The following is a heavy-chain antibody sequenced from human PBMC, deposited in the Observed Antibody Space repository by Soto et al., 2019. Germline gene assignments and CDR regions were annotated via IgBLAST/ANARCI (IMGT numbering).Heavy chain of an antibody. Sequence: QVQLVQSGAEVKKPGASVKVSCKASGYTFTSYGISWVRQAPGQGLDWMGWISAYNGNTKYAQDLQGRVTMTTDTSTSTGDVVMRSLRSDDTAMNYCARFSGGSYNTYYFYYGMDVWGQGTTVTVFS. CDR2: ISAYNGNT. V-gene: IGHV1-18*04. CDR3: ARFSGGSYNTYYFYYGMDV. J-gene: IGHJ6*02. CDR1: GYTFTSYG. D-gene: IGHD2-15*01.